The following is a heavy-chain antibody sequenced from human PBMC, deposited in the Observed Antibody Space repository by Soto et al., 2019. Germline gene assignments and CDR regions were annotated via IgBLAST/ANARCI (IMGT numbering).Heavy chain of an antibody. D-gene: IGHD6-6*01. Sequence: SETLCLTCTVSGGSISSGGFYWSWIRQHPGKGLEWIGYIYHRGSTYYNPSLKSRVTISVDTSKNQFSLKLSSVTAADTAVYYCARVLRPHLVLWAFDIWGQGTMVTVSS. CDR2: IYHRGST. J-gene: IGHJ3*02. CDR3: ARVLRPHLVLWAFDI. V-gene: IGHV4-31*03. CDR1: GGSISSGGFY.